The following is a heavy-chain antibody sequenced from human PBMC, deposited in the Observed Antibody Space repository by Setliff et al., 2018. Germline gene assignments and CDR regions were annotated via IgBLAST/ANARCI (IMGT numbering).Heavy chain of an antibody. Sequence: KTSETLSLTCTVSGGSVSSASHYWGWIRQAPGKAMEWIGSVYYSGYTYYKPSLQSRVTMSVDTSKNQFSLKLTSVTAADTAVYYCARVDFTMIQGVIVHWGQGTLVTVSS. D-gene: IGHD3-10*01. J-gene: IGHJ1*01. CDR3: ARVDFTMIQGVIVH. CDR2: VYYSGYT. V-gene: IGHV4-39*07. CDR1: GGSVSSASHY.